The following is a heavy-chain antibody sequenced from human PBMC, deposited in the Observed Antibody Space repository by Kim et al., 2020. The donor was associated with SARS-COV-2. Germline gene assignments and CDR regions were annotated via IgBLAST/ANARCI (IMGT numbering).Heavy chain of an antibody. Sequence: GGSLRLSCAASGFTFSSYGMHWVRQAPGKGLEWVAVISYDGSNKYYADSVKGRFTISRDNSKNTLYLQMNSLRAEDTAVYYCAKGSNFWSGSTFDYWGQGTLVTVSS. CDR3: AKGSNFWSGSTFDY. V-gene: IGHV3-30*18. J-gene: IGHJ4*02. D-gene: IGHD3-3*01. CDR2: ISYDGSNK. CDR1: GFTFSSYG.